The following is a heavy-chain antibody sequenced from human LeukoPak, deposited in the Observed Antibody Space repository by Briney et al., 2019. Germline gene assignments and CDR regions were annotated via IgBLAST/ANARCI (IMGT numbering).Heavy chain of an antibody. D-gene: IGHD6-13*01. CDR2: ISSSSSYI. CDR3: ARVDGGSSSWYPGRIQH. Sequence: GGSLRLSCAASGFTFSSYSMNWVRQAPGKGLEWVSSISSSSSYIYYADSVKGRFTISRDNATNSLYLRMNSLRAEDTAVYYCARVDGGSSSWYPGRIQHWGQGTLVTVSS. J-gene: IGHJ1*01. V-gene: IGHV3-21*01. CDR1: GFTFSSYS.